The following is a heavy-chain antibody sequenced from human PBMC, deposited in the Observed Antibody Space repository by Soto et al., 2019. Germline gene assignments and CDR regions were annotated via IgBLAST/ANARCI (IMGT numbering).Heavy chain of an antibody. J-gene: IGHJ6*02. D-gene: IGHD5-18*01. CDR2: IIPIFGTA. CDR3: AREGGYSYGSRGRSNYYYYGMDV. V-gene: IGHV1-69*01. Sequence: QVQLVQSGAEVKKPGSSVKVSCKASGGTFSSYAISWVRQAPGQGLEWMGGIIPIFGTANYAQKFQGRVTITADESTSTAYMELSSLRSEDTAVYYCAREGGYSYGSRGRSNYYYYGMDVWGQGTTVTVSS. CDR1: GGTFSSYA.